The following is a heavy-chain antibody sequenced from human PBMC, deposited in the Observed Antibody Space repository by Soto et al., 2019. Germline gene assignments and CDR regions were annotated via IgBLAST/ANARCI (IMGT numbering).Heavy chain of an antibody. Sequence: GGSLRLSCAASGFTVSSNYMSWVRQAPGKGLEWVSAISGSGGSTYYADSVKGRFTISRDNSKNTLYLQMNSLRAEDTAVYYCAKDPNVDITLFGVAFDVWGQGTTGTDS. V-gene: IGHV3-23*01. CDR2: ISGSGGST. CDR1: GFTVSSNY. D-gene: IGHD3-3*01. J-gene: IGHJ6*02. CDR3: AKDPNVDITLFGVAFDV.